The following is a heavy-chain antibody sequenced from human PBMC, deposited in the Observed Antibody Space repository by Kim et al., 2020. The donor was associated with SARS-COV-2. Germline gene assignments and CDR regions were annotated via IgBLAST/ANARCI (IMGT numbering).Heavy chain of an antibody. CDR2: IYYSGST. CDR3: ARRLVDIVATTFDY. Sequence: SETLSLTCTVSGGSISSSSYYWGWIRQPPGKGLEWIGSIYYSGSTYYNPSLKSRVTISVDMSKHQFSLKLSSVTAADTAVYYCARRLVDIVATTFDYWGQGTLVTVSS. D-gene: IGHD5-12*01. CDR1: GGSISSSSYY. J-gene: IGHJ4*02. V-gene: IGHV4-39*01.